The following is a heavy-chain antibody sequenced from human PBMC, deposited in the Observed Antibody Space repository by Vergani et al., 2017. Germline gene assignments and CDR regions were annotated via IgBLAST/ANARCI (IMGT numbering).Heavy chain of an antibody. CDR2: MNPNSGNT. Sequence: QVQLVQSGAEVKKPGASVKVSCKASGYTFTSYDINWVRQATGQGLEWMGWMNPNSGNTGYAQKFQGRVTMTEDTSTDTAYMELSSLRSEDTAVYYCATAVPYIPGHYGYPSYYYYYMDVWGKGTTVTVSS. CDR1: GYTFTSYD. J-gene: IGHJ6*03. V-gene: IGHV1-8*01. CDR3: ATAVPYIPGHYGYPSYYYYYMDV. D-gene: IGHD5-18*01.